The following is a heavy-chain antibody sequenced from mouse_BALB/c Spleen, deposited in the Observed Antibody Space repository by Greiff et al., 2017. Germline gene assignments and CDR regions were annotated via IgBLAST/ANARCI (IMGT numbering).Heavy chain of an antibody. CDR1: GYTFTSYW. D-gene: IGHD1-1*01. CDR2: IDPSDSYT. V-gene: IGHV1S127*01. CDR3: TRRNYYGSRVHAMDD. Sequence: QVQLQQPGAELVKPGASVKMSCKASGYTFTSYWLHWVKQRPGQGLEWIGVIDPSDSYTSYNQKLKGKATMTVDTSSSTAYMQISSLTSEDSAVYNSTRRNYYGSRVHAMDDWGQGTTVTVSS. J-gene: IGHJ4*01.